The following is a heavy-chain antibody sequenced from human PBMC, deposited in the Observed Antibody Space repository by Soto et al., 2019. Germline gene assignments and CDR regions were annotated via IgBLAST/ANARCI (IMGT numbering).Heavy chain of an antibody. CDR1: GFTFSSYS. CDR3: ARWSGLGDYIWGSYRGQFDY. D-gene: IGHD3-16*02. V-gene: IGHV3-21*01. Sequence: GGSLRLSCAASGFTFSSYSMNWVRQAPGKGLEWVSSISSSSSYIYYADSVKGRFTISRDNAKNSLYLQMNSLRAEDTAVYYCARWSGLGDYIWGSYRGQFDYWGQGTLVTVSS. J-gene: IGHJ4*02. CDR2: ISSSSSYI.